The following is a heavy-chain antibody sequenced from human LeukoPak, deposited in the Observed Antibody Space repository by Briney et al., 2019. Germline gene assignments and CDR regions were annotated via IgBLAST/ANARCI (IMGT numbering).Heavy chain of an antibody. D-gene: IGHD6-13*01. Sequence: ASVKVSCKASGYTFTSYYMHWVRQAPGQGLEWMGIINPSGGSTSYAQKFQGRVTMTRDTSTSTVYMELSSLRSEDTAVYYCARRASIAAAGTPYGMDVWGQGTTVTVSS. CDR1: GYTFTSYY. CDR2: INPSGGST. J-gene: IGHJ6*02. V-gene: IGHV1-46*01. CDR3: ARRASIAAAGTPYGMDV.